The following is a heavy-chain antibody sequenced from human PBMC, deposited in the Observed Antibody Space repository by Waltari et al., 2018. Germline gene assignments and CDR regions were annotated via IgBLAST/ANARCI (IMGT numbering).Heavy chain of an antibody. CDR3: ATDMYYYDSSGFDY. CDR1: GYTFPAYY. CDR2: VDPEDGET. Sequence: EVQLVQSGAEVKKPGATVKISCKASGYTFPAYYMHQVQQPPGKGLEWMGRVDPEDGETIYAEKFQGRVTITADTSTDTAYMELSSLRSEDTAVYYCATDMYYYDSSGFDYWGQGTLVTVSS. V-gene: IGHV1-69-2*01. D-gene: IGHD3-22*01. J-gene: IGHJ4*02.